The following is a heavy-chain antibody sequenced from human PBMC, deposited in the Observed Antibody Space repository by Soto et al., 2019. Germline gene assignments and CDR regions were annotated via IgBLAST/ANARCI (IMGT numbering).Heavy chain of an antibody. Sequence: QVQLVQSGAEVKKPGSSVKVSCKASGGTFSSYAISWVRQAPGQGLEWMGGIIPIFGTANYAQKFQGRVTITADEATSAAYMELSSLRSEDTAVYYCARDLRAAMGTKGSRRWFDPWGQGTLVTVSS. D-gene: IGHD5-18*01. CDR3: ARDLRAAMGTKGSRRWFDP. CDR1: GGTFSSYA. CDR2: IIPIFGTA. V-gene: IGHV1-69*12. J-gene: IGHJ5*02.